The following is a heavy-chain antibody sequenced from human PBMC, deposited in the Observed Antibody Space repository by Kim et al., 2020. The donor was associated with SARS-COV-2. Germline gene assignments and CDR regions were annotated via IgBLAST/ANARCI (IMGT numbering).Heavy chain of an antibody. CDR1: GFTFSSYD. J-gene: IGHJ6*03. V-gene: IGHV3-13*01. CDR2: IGTAGDT. CDR3: ARGQQQLVRRNYYSYMDV. D-gene: IGHD6-13*01. Sequence: GGSLRLSCAASGFTFSSYDMHWVRQATGKGLEWVSAIGTAGDTYYPGSVKGRFTISRENAKNSLYLQMNSLRAGDTAVYYCARGQQQLVRRNYYSYMDVWGKGTTVTVSS.